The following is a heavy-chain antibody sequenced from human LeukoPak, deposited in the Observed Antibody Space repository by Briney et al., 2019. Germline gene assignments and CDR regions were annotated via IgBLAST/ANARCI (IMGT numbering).Heavy chain of an antibody. CDR3: ARDIAVAGTTYYYYGMDV. V-gene: IGHV1-69*04. CDR2: IIPILGIA. J-gene: IGHJ6*02. CDR1: GYTFTGYY. Sequence: SVKVSCKASGYTFTGYYMHWVRQAPGQGLEWMGRIIPILGIANYAQKFQGRVTITADKSTSTAYMELSSLRSEDTAVYYCARDIAVAGTTYYYYGMDVWGQGTTVTVSS. D-gene: IGHD6-19*01.